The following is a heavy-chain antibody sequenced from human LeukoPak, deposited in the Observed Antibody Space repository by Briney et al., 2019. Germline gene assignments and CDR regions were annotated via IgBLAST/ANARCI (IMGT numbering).Heavy chain of an antibody. CDR1: GFTFGDFW. Sequence: GGSLRLSCAASGFTFGDFWMTWVRQAPGSGLEWVAHINQDGSEEYHVDSMRGRFTISRDNAKSSLYMEINSLRVEDTAVYFCARSGMAVAATPWHWGQGTLVTVSP. D-gene: IGHD6-19*01. J-gene: IGHJ1*01. CDR2: INQDGSEE. CDR3: ARSGMAVAATPWH. V-gene: IGHV3-7*03.